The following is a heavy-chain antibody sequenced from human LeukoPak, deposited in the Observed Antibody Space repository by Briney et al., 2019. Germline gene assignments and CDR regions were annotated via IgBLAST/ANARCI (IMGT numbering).Heavy chain of an antibody. J-gene: IGHJ6*02. CDR2: IYYSGST. CDR3: ARDKYSSSWSHHYYGMDV. V-gene: IGHV4-39*07. D-gene: IGHD6-13*01. Sequence: SETLSLTCTVSGGSISSSSYYWGWIRQPPGKGLEWIGSIYYSGSTYYNPSLKSRVTISVDTSKNQFSLKLSSLTAADTAVYYCARDKYSSSWSHHYYGMDVWGQGTTVTVSS. CDR1: GGSISSSSYY.